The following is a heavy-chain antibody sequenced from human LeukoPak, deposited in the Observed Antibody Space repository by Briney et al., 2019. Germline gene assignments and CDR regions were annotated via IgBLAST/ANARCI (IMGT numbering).Heavy chain of an antibody. CDR3: ARASYGDYPYYFDY. V-gene: IGHV3-20*01. D-gene: IGHD4-17*01. CDR2: INWNGGST. CDR1: GFAFDDYG. J-gene: IGHJ4*02. Sequence: GSLRLSCAASGFAFDDYGMSWVRQAPGKGLEWASGINWNGGSTGYADSVKGRFTISRDNAKNSLYLQMNSLRAEDTALYHCARASYGDYPYYFDYWGQGTLVTVSS.